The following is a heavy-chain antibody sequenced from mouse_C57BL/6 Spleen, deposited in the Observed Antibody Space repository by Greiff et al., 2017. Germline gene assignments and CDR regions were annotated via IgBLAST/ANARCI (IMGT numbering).Heavy chain of an antibody. J-gene: IGHJ4*01. D-gene: IGHD1-1*01. CDR3: ARVPSTVVADYYAMDY. V-gene: IGHV1-4*01. CDR2: INPSSGYT. CDR1: GYTFTSYT. Sequence: QVQLQQSGAELARPGASVKMSCKASGYTFTSYTMHWVKQRPGQGLEWIGYINPSSGYTKYNQKFKDKATLTADKSSSTAYMQLSSLTSEDSAVYYWARVPSTVVADYYAMDYWGQGTSVTVSS.